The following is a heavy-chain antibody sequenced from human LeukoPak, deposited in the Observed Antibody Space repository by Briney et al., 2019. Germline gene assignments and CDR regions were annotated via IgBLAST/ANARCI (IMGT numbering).Heavy chain of an antibody. Sequence: PSETLSLTCTISAASISSSSHHWGWIRQSPGKGLEWVGSIYYGQTIYYNPSLNSRVTISVVTSKDQFTLQLNSVTAADTAVYYCARHSGSGSYPTYWGQGTLVTVSS. CDR3: ARHSGSGSYPTY. J-gene: IGHJ4*02. CDR1: AASISSSSHH. V-gene: IGHV4-39*01. D-gene: IGHD1-26*01. CDR2: IYYGQTI.